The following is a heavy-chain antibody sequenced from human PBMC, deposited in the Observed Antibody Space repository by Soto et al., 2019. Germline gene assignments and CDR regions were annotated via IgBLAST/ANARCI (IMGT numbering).Heavy chain of an antibody. J-gene: IGHJ4*02. V-gene: IGHV3-23*01. Sequence: GGSLRLSCAASGFTFSSYAMSWVRQAPGKGLEWVSAISGSGGSTYYADSVKGRFTISRDNSKNMLYLQMNSLRAEDTAVYYCAKSDIVVVPAAIRLGGYDYLPEDPDYWGQGTLVTVSS. CDR2: ISGSGGST. CDR3: AKSDIVVVPAAIRLGGYDYLPEDPDY. D-gene: IGHD2-2*01. CDR1: GFTFSSYA.